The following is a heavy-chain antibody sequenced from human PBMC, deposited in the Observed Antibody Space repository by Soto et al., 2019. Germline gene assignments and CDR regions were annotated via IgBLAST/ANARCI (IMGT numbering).Heavy chain of an antibody. D-gene: IGHD1-26*01. Sequence: ASVKVSCKAPGYSFSTYGITWVRQAPGQGFEWMAWISAYNGDTNYAQNFQGRVTMTTDTSTSTAYMELRSLRSDDTAVYYCARDRGASALYSDYWGQGTLVTVSS. CDR2: ISAYNGDT. CDR3: ARDRGASALYSDY. CDR1: GYSFSTYG. J-gene: IGHJ4*02. V-gene: IGHV1-18*01.